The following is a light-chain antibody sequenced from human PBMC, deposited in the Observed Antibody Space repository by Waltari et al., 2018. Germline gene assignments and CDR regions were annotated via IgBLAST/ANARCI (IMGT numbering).Light chain of an antibody. V-gene: IGKV2-24*01. Sequence: DIVMTQTPLSTPVTLGQPAPISCRACQSPVTSGGNTYLSWYQQRPGQPPRLLIYKISNRFSGVPDRFSGSGAGTEFTLKISRVEAEDVEVYFCLQATRFPLTFGGGTKLEIK. CDR2: KIS. CDR3: LQATRFPLT. J-gene: IGKJ4*01. CDR1: QSPVTSGGNTY.